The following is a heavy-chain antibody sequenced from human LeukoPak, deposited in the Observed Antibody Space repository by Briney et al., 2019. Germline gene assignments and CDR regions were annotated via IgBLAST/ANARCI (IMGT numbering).Heavy chain of an antibody. Sequence: GGSLRLSCLPSGFTFSNYAMTWVRQAPGKGLEWVSSISGSGGTSYYADSVKGRFTISRDNSKNTLYLQMNSLRAEDTAVYYCAKAGDSSSSPLFLDWGQGTLVTVSS. D-gene: IGHD6-6*01. J-gene: IGHJ4*02. CDR1: GFTFSNYA. V-gene: IGHV3-23*01. CDR2: ISGSGGTS. CDR3: AKAGDSSSSPLFLD.